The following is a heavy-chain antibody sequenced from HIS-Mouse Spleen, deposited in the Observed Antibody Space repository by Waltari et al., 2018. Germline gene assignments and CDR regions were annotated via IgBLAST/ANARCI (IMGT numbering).Heavy chain of an antibody. D-gene: IGHD2-8*01. V-gene: IGHV3-74*03. CDR1: GFTFSSYW. CDR3: ERAGGNPPPQLYAFDI. J-gene: IGHJ3*02. Sequence: EVQLVESGGGLVQPGGSLRLSCAASGFTFSSYWMHWVRQAPGKGLVWVSRIKRDGTRKAYAECVKGRFTTASDNAKNTLSLQMNSLRAEDTAVYYCERAGGNPPPQLYAFDIWGQGTMVTVSS. CDR2: IKRDGTRK.